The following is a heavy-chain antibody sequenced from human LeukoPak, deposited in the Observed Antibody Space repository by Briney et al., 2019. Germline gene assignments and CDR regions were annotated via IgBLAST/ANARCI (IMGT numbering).Heavy chain of an antibody. D-gene: IGHD3-22*01. Sequence: SETLSLTCTVSGGSISSYYWNWIRQPPGKGLEWIGYIYYSGSTTYNPSLKSRVTISVDTSGNQFSLKLSSVTAADTAVYYCATNSSPFNYYYYVDVWGKGTTVTVSS. J-gene: IGHJ6*03. CDR2: IYYSGST. CDR1: GGSISSYY. CDR3: ATNSSPFNYYYYVDV. V-gene: IGHV4-59*01.